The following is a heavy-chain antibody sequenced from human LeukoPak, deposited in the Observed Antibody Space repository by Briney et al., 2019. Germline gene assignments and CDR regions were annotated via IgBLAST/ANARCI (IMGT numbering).Heavy chain of an antibody. CDR2: INPNSGGT. CDR1: GYTFTGYY. CDR3: ATGILRYYSFAPFDY. J-gene: IGHJ4*02. D-gene: IGHD3-10*01. V-gene: IGHV1-2*02. Sequence: ASVKVSCKASGYTFTGYYMHWVRQAPGQGLEWMGWINPNSGGTNYAQKFQGRVTMTRDTSISTAYMELSSLRSEDTAVYYCATGILRYYSFAPFDYWGQGTLVTVSS.